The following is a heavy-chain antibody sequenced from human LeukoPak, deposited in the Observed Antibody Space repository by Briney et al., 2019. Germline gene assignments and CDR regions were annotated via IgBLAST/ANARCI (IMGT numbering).Heavy chain of an antibody. CDR2: ISSSSSYI. J-gene: IGHJ3*02. CDR3: ARIGPGYYYDSSGRDDAFDI. D-gene: IGHD3-22*01. V-gene: IGHV3-21*01. Sequence: GGSLTLSCAASGFTFSSYSMNWVRQAPGKGLEWVSSISSSSSYIYYADSVKGRFTISRDNAKNSLYLQMNSLRAEDTAVYYCARIGPGYYYDSSGRDDAFDIWGQGTMVTVSS. CDR1: GFTFSSYS.